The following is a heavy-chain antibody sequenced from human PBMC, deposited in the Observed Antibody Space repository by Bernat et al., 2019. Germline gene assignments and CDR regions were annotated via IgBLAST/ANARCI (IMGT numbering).Heavy chain of an antibody. D-gene: IGHD4-23*01. CDR3: AGDNMGGNCEGNYWYFDI. V-gene: IGHV3-30-3*01. J-gene: IGHJ2*01. CDR2: ISYDGSNK. CDR1: GLTFSSYA. Sequence: ASGLTFSSYAMQWVRQAPGKGLEWVAVISYDGSNKYSADSVKGRLTISIDNSKNTLYLQMNSLRAEDTAVYYCAGDNMGGNCEGNYWYFDIWGR.